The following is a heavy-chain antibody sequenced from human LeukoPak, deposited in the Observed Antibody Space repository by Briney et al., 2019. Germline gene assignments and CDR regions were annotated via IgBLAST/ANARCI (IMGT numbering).Heavy chain of an antibody. CDR1: GYTFTGYY. CDR2: INPNSGGT. J-gene: IGHJ4*02. V-gene: IGHV1-2*02. D-gene: IGHD6-6*01. CDR3: ARDGGIAARPAPVAY. Sequence: GASVKVSCKASGYTFTGYYMHWVRQAPGQGLEWMGWINPNSGGTNYAQKFQGRVTMTWDTSISTAYMELSRLRSDDTAVYYCARDGGIAARPAPVAYWGQGTLVTVSS.